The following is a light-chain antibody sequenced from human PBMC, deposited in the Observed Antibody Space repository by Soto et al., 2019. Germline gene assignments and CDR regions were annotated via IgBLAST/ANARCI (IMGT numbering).Light chain of an antibody. Sequence: DTQMTQSPSTLSASVGDRVTITCWASQSISSWLAWYQQKPGKAPKLLIYKASSLESGVPSRFSGSGSGTEFTLTISSLQPDDFATYYCQQYSTYRTFGQGTKVDI. V-gene: IGKV1-5*03. CDR2: KAS. CDR1: QSISSW. J-gene: IGKJ1*01. CDR3: QQYSTYRT.